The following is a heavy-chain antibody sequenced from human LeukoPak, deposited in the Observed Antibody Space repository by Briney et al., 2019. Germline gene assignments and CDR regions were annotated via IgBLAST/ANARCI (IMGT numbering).Heavy chain of an antibody. V-gene: IGHV4-39*01. CDR3: ARWFRSNWNYPYYYYYYMDV. Sequence: SETLSLTCSVSVGSISSSSYYWGWIRQPPGKGLEWIGSIYYSGSTYYNPSLKSRVTISVDTSKNQFSLKLSSVTAADTAVYYCARWFRSNWNYPYYYYYYMDVWGKGTTVTVSS. CDR2: IYYSGST. D-gene: IGHD1-7*01. CDR1: VGSISSSSYY. J-gene: IGHJ6*03.